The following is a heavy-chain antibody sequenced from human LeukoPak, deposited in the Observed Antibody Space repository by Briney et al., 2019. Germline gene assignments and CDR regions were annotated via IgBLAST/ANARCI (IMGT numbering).Heavy chain of an antibody. CDR2: IYYSGST. V-gene: IGHV4-39*07. J-gene: IGHJ5*02. CDR3: ARVQRITIFGVVHNWFDP. D-gene: IGHD3-3*01. Sequence: PSETLSLTCTVSGGSISSSSYYWGWIRQPPGKGLEWIGSIYYSGSTYYNPSLKSRVTIDTSKNQFSLKLSSVTAADTAVYYCARVQRITIFGVVHNWFDPWGQGTLVTVSS. CDR1: GGSISSSSYY.